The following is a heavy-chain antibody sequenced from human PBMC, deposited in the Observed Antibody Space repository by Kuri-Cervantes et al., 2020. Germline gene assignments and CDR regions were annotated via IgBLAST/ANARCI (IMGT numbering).Heavy chain of an antibody. CDR3: AKDLDSSGYQLFDY. CDR1: GFTFSSYG. CDR2: IRYDGSNE. V-gene: IGHV3-30*02. J-gene: IGHJ4*02. D-gene: IGHD3-22*01. Sequence: LKISCAASGFTFSSYGMHWVRQAPGKGLEWVAFIRYDGSNEYYADSVKGRFAISRDNSKNTLYLQINSLRIEDTAVYYCAKDLDSSGYQLFDYWGQGTLVTVSS.